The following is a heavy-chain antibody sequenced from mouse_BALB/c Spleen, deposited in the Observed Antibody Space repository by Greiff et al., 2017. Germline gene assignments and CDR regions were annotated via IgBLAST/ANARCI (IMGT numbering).Heavy chain of an antibody. Sequence: QVQLQQSGPELVKPGASVRISCKASGYTFTSYYIHWVKQRPGQGLEWIGWIYPGNVNTKYNEKFKGKATLTADKSSSTAYMQLSSLTSEDSAVYFCAREGYDVYAMDYWGQGTSVTVSS. CDR3: AREGYDVYAMDY. CDR1: GYTFTSYY. V-gene: IGHV1S56*01. D-gene: IGHD2-2*01. CDR2: IYPGNVNT. J-gene: IGHJ4*01.